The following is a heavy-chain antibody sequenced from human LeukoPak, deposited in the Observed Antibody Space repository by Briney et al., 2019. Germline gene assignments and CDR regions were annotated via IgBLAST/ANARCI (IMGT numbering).Heavy chain of an antibody. CDR1: GGPFSGYY. CDR2: INHNGYT. Sequence: SETLSLTCAVYGGPFSGYYWNWIRQPPGKGLEWIGEINHNGYTNYNPSLESRVTISVDTSKNQFSLKVYSLTAADTAVYFCARAGTGDRSAAFDYWGQEILVTVSS. J-gene: IGHJ4*02. D-gene: IGHD7-27*01. CDR3: ARAGTGDRSAAFDY. V-gene: IGHV4-34*01.